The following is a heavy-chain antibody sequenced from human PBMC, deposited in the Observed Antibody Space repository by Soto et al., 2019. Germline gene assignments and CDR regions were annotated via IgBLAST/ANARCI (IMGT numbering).Heavy chain of an antibody. CDR1: GFTFSTYA. V-gene: IGHV3-23*01. D-gene: IGHD1-7*01. CDR2: ISANGQGI. J-gene: IGHJ4*02. CDR3: AKDRNYPRDQFHY. Sequence: GGSLRLSCAASGFTFSTYALSWVRQAPGKGLEWVSAISANGQGIYYADSVRGRFTISRDNSKNTIFLHMDSLRAEDTAVYYCAKDRNYPRDQFHYWGQGTLVTASS.